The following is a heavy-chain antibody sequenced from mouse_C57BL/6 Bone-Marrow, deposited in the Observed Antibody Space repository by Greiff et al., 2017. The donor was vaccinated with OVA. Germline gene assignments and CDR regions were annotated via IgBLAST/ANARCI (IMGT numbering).Heavy chain of an antibody. V-gene: IGHV1-81*01. Sequence: QVQLQQSGAELVRPGASVKLSCKASGYTFTSYGISWVKQRPGQGLEWIGEIYPGSGNTYYTAKFKGKATLTADKSSSTAYMQLRSLTSEDSAVDFYARVCYYYDGCAYGGRGNVVTVTA. CDR3: ARVCYYYDGCAY. J-gene: IGHJ3*01. D-gene: IGHD2-4*01. CDR2: IYPGSGNT. CDR1: GYTFTSYG.